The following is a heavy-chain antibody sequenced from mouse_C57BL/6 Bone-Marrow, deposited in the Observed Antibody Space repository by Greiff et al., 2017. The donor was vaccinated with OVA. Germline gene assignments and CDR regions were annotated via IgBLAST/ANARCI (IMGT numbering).Heavy chain of an antibody. CDR2: ISDGGSYT. CDR1: GFTFSSYA. V-gene: IGHV5-4*03. CDR3: ARALGDYEGFAY. D-gene: IGHD2-4*01. J-gene: IGHJ3*01. Sequence: DVKLVESGGGLVKPGGSLKLSCAASGFTFSSYAMSWVRQTPEKRLEWVATISDGGSYTYYPDNVKGRFTISRDNAKNNLYLQMSHLKSEDKAMYYCARALGDYEGFAYWGQGTLVTVSA.